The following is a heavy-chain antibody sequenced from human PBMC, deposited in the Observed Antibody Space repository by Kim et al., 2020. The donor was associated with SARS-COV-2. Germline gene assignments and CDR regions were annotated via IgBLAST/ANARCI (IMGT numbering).Heavy chain of an antibody. Sequence: NYAQKRQGRVTMTTDTSTSTAYMELRSLRSDDTAVYYCARKPGIASPYDYWGQGTLVTVSS. V-gene: IGHV1-18*01. J-gene: IGHJ4*02. CDR3: ARKPGIASPYDY.